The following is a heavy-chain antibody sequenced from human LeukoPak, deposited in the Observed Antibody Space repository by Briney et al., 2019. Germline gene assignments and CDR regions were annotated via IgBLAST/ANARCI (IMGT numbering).Heavy chain of an antibody. CDR1: GGSFSGYY. CDR3: ARGLGPSNWFDP. J-gene: IGHJ5*02. CDR2: INHSGST. Sequence: SETLSLTCAVYGGSFSGYYWSWIRQPPGKGLEWIGEINHSGSTNYNPSLKSRVTISVDTSKNRFSLKLSSVTAADTAVYYCARGLGPSNWFDPWGQGTLVTVSS. V-gene: IGHV4-34*01.